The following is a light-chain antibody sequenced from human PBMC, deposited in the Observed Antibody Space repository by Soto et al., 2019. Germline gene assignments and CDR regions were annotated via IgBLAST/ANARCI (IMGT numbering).Light chain of an antibody. Sequence: QSLLTQPASVSGSPGQSITISCTGTSSDVGGYNYVSWYQQHPGKAPKLMIYEVSNRPSGVSNRFSGSKSGNTASLTISGLQAEDEADYYCSSYTSSSTLYVSGTGTKVTVL. CDR1: SSDVGGYNY. V-gene: IGLV2-14*01. CDR3: SSYTSSSTLYV. J-gene: IGLJ1*01. CDR2: EVS.